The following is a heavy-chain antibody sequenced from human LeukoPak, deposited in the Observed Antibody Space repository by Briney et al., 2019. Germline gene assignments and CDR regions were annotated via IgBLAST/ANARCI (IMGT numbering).Heavy chain of an antibody. J-gene: IGHJ6*03. CDR2: IRYDGSNK. Sequence: PGGSLRLSCAASGFTFSSYGMHWVRQAPGKGLEWVAFIRYDGSNKYYADSVKGRFTISRDNSKNTLYLQMNSLRAEDTAVYYCAKHPHRGYSYGNYYYYMDVWGKGTTVTVSS. CDR3: AKHPHRGYSYGNYYYYMDV. D-gene: IGHD5-18*01. V-gene: IGHV3-30*02. CDR1: GFTFSSYG.